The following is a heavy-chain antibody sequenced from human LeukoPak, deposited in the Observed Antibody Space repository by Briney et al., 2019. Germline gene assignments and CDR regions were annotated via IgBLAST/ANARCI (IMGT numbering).Heavy chain of an antibody. CDR1: GGSISSGSYY. CDR2: IYTSGST. Sequence: SETLSLTCTVSGGSISSGSYYWSWLRQPAGKGLEWIGRIYTSGSTNYNPSLKSRVTMSVDKSKNQFSLTLTSVTAADTALYYCASSDGQPPRFDSSYDVFDYWGQGTLVTVSS. D-gene: IGHD3-3*01. J-gene: IGHJ4*02. CDR3: ASSDGQPPRFDSSYDVFDY. V-gene: IGHV4-61*02.